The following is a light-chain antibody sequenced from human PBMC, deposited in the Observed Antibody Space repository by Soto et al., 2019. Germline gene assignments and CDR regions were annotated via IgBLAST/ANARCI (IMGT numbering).Light chain of an antibody. Sequence: QSPLTQPASVSGSPGQSITISCTGTSSDVGSYNLVSWYQQHPGKAPKLMIYEVSKRPSGVSNRFSGSKSGNTASLTISGLQAEDEADYYCCSYAGSSTYYVFGTGTKLTVL. CDR1: SSDVGSYNL. CDR3: CSYAGSSTYYV. CDR2: EVS. J-gene: IGLJ1*01. V-gene: IGLV2-23*02.